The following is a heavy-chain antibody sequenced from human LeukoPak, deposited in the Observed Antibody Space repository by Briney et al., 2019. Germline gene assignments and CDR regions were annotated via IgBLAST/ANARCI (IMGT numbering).Heavy chain of an antibody. Sequence: SVKVSCKASGGTFSSYAISWVRQAPGQGLEWMGRIIPIFGTANYAQKFQGRVTMTRNTSISTAYMELSSLRSEDTAVYYCARSLAAAGFGFDYWGQGTLVTVSS. J-gene: IGHJ4*02. CDR2: IIPIFGTA. CDR1: GGTFSSYA. CDR3: ARSLAAAGFGFDY. V-gene: IGHV1-69*05. D-gene: IGHD6-13*01.